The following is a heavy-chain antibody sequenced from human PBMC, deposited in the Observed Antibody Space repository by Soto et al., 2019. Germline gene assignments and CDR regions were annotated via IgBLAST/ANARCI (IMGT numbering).Heavy chain of an antibody. V-gene: IGHV1-18*01. CDR1: GYTFTNYG. CDR3: ARGASCSSTSCYDNFHYGLAV. J-gene: IGHJ6*02. CDR2: ITASNGNA. D-gene: IGHD2-2*01. Sequence: QVQLVQSGPEVKNPGASLKVSCKASGYTFTNYGITWVRQAPGQGLGWMGWITASNGNANYAREIQGRLTLTRDTSTNTASMELRSLRSDDTAVYYCARGASCSSTSCYDNFHYGLAVWGQGTTVIVSS.